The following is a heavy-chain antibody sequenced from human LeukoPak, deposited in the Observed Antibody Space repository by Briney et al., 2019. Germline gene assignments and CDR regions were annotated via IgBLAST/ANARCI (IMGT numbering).Heavy chain of an antibody. Sequence: PGRSPRLSCVASGFTFSRYAMHWVRLAPGKGLEWVAVISYDGSNKYYADSVKGRFTISRDNSKNTLYLQINSLRTEDTAVYYCAKRGTTNSNWSWFDYWGQGTLVTVSS. CDR3: AKRGTTNSNWSWFDY. D-gene: IGHD1-26*01. V-gene: IGHV3-30-3*02. CDR1: GFTFSRYA. CDR2: ISYDGSNK. J-gene: IGHJ4*02.